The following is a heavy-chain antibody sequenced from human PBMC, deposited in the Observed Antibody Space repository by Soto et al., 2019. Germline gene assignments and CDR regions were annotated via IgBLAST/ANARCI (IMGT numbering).Heavy chain of an antibody. Sequence: GASVKVSCKASGYTFTSYGISWVRQAPGQGLEWMGWISAYNGNTNYAQKLQGRVTMTTDTSTSTAYMELRSLRSDDTAVYYCARDSKLRFLEWLLSPLFDYWGQGTLVTVSS. V-gene: IGHV1-18*01. CDR1: GYTFTSYG. CDR2: ISAYNGNT. CDR3: ARDSKLRFLEWLLSPLFDY. J-gene: IGHJ4*02. D-gene: IGHD3-3*01.